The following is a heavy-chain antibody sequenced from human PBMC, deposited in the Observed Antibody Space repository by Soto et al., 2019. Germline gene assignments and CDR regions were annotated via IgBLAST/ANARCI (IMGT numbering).Heavy chain of an antibody. Sequence: VQLLESGGGLVQPGGSLRLSCAASGFTFSSYALSWVRQAPGKGLEWISAVSGSGSSTYYADSVKGRFTISRDNSKNTLYLQMNSLSADDTAVYFCAKDVIRDTAMAVYYFDYWGQGTLVTVSS. D-gene: IGHD5-18*01. J-gene: IGHJ4*02. CDR2: VSGSGSST. V-gene: IGHV3-23*01. CDR3: AKDVIRDTAMAVYYFDY. CDR1: GFTFSSYA.